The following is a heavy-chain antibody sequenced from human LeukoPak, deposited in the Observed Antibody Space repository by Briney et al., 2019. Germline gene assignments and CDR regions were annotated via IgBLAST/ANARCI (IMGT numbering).Heavy chain of an antibody. CDR1: GFTFSSYW. CDR3: ARYSDF. D-gene: IGHD2-21*01. J-gene: IGHJ4*02. CDR2: VSGGSSTI. V-gene: IGHV3-48*02. Sequence: GGSLRLSCAASGFTFSSYWMSWVRQAPGKGLEWVSYVSGGSSTIYYADSVKGRFTISRDNAKNSLYLQMNSLRDEDTAMYYCARYSDFWGQGTLVTVSS.